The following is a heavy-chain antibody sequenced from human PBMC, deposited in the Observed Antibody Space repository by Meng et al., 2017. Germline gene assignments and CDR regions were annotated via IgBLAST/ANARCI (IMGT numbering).Heavy chain of an antibody. V-gene: IGHV2-5*01. CDR2: IYWNDDK. D-gene: IGHD3-10*01. CDR1: GFSLSTSGVG. CDR3: AHRMVRGISDAFDI. J-gene: IGHJ3*02. Sequence: SGPTLVKPTQTLTLTCTFSGFSLSTSGVGVGWIRQPPGKALEWLALIYWNDDKRYSPSLKSRLTITKDTSKNQVVLTMTNMDPVDTATYYCAHRMVRGISDAFDIWGQGTMVTGSS.